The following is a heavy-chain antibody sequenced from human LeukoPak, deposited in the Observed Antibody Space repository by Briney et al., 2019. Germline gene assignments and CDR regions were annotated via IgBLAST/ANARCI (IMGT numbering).Heavy chain of an antibody. CDR3: ARHDGQQLAIEYSHYYGMDI. Sequence: GESLKISCKGSGYSFTSYWIGWVRQMPGKGLAWMGIIYPGDSDTRYSPSFQGQVTISADKSISTAYLQWSSLKASDTAMYYCARHDGQQLAIEYSHYYGMDIWGQGTTVTVSS. J-gene: IGHJ6*02. V-gene: IGHV5-51*01. CDR1: GYSFTSYW. CDR2: IYPGDSDT. D-gene: IGHD6-13*01.